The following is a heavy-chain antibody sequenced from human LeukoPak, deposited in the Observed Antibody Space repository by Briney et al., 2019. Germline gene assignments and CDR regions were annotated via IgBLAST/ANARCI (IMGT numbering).Heavy chain of an antibody. Sequence: ASVKDSCKASGYTFTSYGISWVRQAPGQGVEWMGWISAYNGNTNYAQKLQGRITMTTDTSTSPAYMELRRLRSEDTAVYYCARGFTIFGVTDDAFDIWGQGTMVTVSS. CDR3: ARGFTIFGVTDDAFDI. V-gene: IGHV1-18*01. CDR2: ISAYNGNT. D-gene: IGHD3-3*01. J-gene: IGHJ3*02. CDR1: GYTFTSYG.